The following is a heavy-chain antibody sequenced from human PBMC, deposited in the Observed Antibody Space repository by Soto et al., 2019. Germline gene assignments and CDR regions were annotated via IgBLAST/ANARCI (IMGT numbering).Heavy chain of an antibody. V-gene: IGHV1-69*02. CDR1: GGTFSAYP. Sequence: QVQLVQSGAEVKKPGSSVKVSCKTSGGTFSAYPFNWVQQAPGQGLEWMGRIIPILDITDYSQNFQGRVTITADKSTNTAYMDLTSLRSEDTAMYFCAKGADSSGSESAFDLWGQGTLITVSS. CDR3: AKGADSSGSESAFDL. D-gene: IGHD3-22*01. CDR2: IIPILDIT. J-gene: IGHJ3*01.